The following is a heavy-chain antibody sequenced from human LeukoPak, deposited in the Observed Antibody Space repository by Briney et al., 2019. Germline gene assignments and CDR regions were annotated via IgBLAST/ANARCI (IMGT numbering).Heavy chain of an antibody. D-gene: IGHD4-23*01. V-gene: IGHV1-24*01. Sequence: ASVKVSCKVSGYTLTELSMHWVRQAPGKGLEWMGGFDPEDGETIYAQKFQGRVTMTEDTSTDTAYMELSSLRSGDTAVYYCATDLHGGKFPIDYWGQGTLVTVSS. CDR3: ATDLHGGKFPIDY. J-gene: IGHJ4*02. CDR2: FDPEDGET. CDR1: GYTLTELS.